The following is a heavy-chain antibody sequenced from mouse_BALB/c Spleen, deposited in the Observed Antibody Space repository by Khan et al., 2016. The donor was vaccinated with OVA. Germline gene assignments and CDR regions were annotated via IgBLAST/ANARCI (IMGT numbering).Heavy chain of an antibody. V-gene: IGHV1-5*01. CDR1: GYTFTSSW. Sequence: VQLQQSGTVLARPGASVKMSCKASGYTFTSSWMHWVKQRPGQGLEWIGDIYPGNTDTNYNQKFKGKAKLTAVTSTRTAYMELSSLTNEDSAVYYCTRRNWDVAWFAYWGQGTLVTVSA. D-gene: IGHD4-1*01. J-gene: IGHJ3*01. CDR3: TRRNWDVAWFAY. CDR2: IYPGNTDT.